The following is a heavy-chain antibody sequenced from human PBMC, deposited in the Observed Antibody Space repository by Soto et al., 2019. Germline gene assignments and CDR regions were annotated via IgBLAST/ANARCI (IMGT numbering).Heavy chain of an antibody. D-gene: IGHD6-13*01. CDR3: ARDPNLSTWRQIDC. J-gene: IGHJ4*02. V-gene: IGHV1-18*04. CDR2: INPFHGNK. CDR1: GYTFTNYG. Sequence: ASVKVSCKASGYTFTNYGISWVRQAPGQGLEWMGWINPFHGNKDYAHKFEGRVIMTTDTSTNTAYMELTSLRSDDTAVYYCARDPNLSTWRQIDCGGQGTLVTVSS.